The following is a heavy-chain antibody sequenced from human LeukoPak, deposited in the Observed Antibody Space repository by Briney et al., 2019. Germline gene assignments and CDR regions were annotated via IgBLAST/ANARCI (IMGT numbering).Heavy chain of an antibody. J-gene: IGHJ4*02. CDR1: GFTFSSYA. D-gene: IGHD2-15*01. CDR2: ISSSGSTI. CDR3: ARDWCSGGSCYPTIDY. V-gene: IGHV3-48*04. Sequence: GGSLRLSCAASGFTFSSYAMAWVRQAPGKGLEWVSYISSSGSTIYYADSVKGRFTISRDNAKNSLYLQMNSLRAEDTAVYYCARDWCSGGSCYPTIDYWGQGTLVTVSS.